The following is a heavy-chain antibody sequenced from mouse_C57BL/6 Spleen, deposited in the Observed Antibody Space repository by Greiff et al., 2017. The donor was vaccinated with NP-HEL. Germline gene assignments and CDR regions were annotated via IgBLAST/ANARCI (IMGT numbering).Heavy chain of an antibody. CDR3: ASDGNYSFYAMDY. D-gene: IGHD2-1*01. Sequence: QVQLQQPGAELVRPGTSVKLSCKASGYTFPSYWMHWVKQRPGQGLEWIGVIDPSDSYTNYNQKFKGKATLTVDTSSSTAYMQLSSLTSEDSAVYYCASDGNYSFYAMDYWGQGTSVTVSS. CDR2: IDPSDSYT. CDR1: GYTFPSYW. V-gene: IGHV1-59*01. J-gene: IGHJ4*01.